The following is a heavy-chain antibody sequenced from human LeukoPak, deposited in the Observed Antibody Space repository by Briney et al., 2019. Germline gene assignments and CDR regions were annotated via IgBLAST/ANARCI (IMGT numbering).Heavy chain of an antibody. Sequence: PSQTLSLTCTVSGGSISSGDYYWSWIRQLPGKGLEWIGYIYYSGSTYYNPSLKSRVTISVDTSKNQFSLKLSSVTAADTAVYYCASVRMRGYSGYGDYWGQGTLVTVSP. CDR1: GGSISSGDYY. CDR3: ASVRMRGYSGYGDY. J-gene: IGHJ4*02. V-gene: IGHV4-30-4*01. CDR2: IYYSGST. D-gene: IGHD5-12*01.